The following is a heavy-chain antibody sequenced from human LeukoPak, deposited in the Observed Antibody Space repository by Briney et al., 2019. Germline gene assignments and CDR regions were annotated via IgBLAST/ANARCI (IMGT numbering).Heavy chain of an antibody. CDR2: IYSGGST. CDR3: GTIPDAFDI. V-gene: IGHV3-66*01. D-gene: IGHD1-1*01. CDR1: GFTLSSYS. J-gene: IGHJ3*02. Sequence: GGSLRLSCAASGFTLSSYSMNWVRQAPGKGLEWVSVIYSGGSTYYADSVKGRFTISRDNSKNTLYLQMNSLRAEDTAVYYCGTIPDAFDIWGQGTMVTVSS.